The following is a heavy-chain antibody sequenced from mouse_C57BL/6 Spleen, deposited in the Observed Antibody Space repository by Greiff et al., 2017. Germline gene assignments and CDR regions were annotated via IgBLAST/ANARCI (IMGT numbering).Heavy chain of an antibody. V-gene: IGHV1-47*01. D-gene: IGHD1-1*01. CDR3: ARGGDYYGMGYFDY. CDR1: GYTFTTYP. CDR2: FHPYNDDT. Sequence: VKLMESGAELVKPGASVKMSCKASGYTFTTYPIEWMKQNHGKSLEWIGNFHPYNDDTKYNEKFKGKATLTVEKSSSTVYLELSRLTSDDSAVYYCARGGDYYGMGYFDYWGQGTTLTVSS. J-gene: IGHJ2*01.